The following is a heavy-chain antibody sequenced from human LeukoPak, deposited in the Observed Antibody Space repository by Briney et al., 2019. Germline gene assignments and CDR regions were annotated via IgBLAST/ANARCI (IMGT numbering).Heavy chain of an antibody. D-gene: IGHD6-13*01. V-gene: IGHV4-4*02. CDR3: ARENSISAAGTGDGAFDI. Sequence: SGTLSLTCAISGVSIDSGNWWIWVRQPPGKGLEWIGYIYYSGSTNSGSTNYNPSLKSRVTISVDTSKNQFSLNLSSVTAADTAVYYCARENSISAAGTGDGAFDIWGQGTMVTVSS. CDR2: IYYSGSTNSGST. CDR1: GVSIDSGNW. J-gene: IGHJ3*02.